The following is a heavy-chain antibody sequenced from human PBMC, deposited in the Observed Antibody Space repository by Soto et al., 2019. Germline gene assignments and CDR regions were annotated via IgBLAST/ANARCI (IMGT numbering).Heavy chain of an antibody. J-gene: IGHJ6*02. D-gene: IGHD3-10*01. CDR1: GYTFTSYG. CDR2: ISAYNGNT. CDR3: ARDLKGSGSYYHYSYYYGMDV. V-gene: IGHV1-18*01. Sequence: QVQLVQSGAEVKKPGASVKVSCKASGYTFTSYGISWVRQAPGQGLEWMGWISAYNGNTNYAQKLQGRVTMTTDTSTITAYMELRSLRSDDTAVYYCARDLKGSGSYYHYSYYYGMDVWGQGTTVTVAS.